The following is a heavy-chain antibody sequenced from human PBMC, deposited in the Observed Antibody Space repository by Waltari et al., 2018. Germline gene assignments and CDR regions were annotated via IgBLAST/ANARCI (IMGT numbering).Heavy chain of an antibody. V-gene: IGHV4-39*01. J-gene: IGHJ3*01. CDR3: ATYIGASIGTAAFDV. Sequence: QLHLHESGPGLVKPSETLSLTCSVSGGPITSNRHYWGWIRQPPGKGPEWTGTISYSGATYNNPSLKSRVTISVDTSKNQYSLKLTSVTAADTAVYYCATYIGASIGTAAFDVWGQGTMVTVSS. CDR1: GGPITSNRHY. CDR2: ISYSGAT. D-gene: IGHD5-12*01.